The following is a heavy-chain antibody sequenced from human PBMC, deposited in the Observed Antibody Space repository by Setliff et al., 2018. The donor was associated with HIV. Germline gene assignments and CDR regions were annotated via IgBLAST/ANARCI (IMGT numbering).Heavy chain of an antibody. CDR3: AREYNVYDYRFDSSGYDY. V-gene: IGHV3-7*01. D-gene: IGHD3-22*01. CDR2: IKPDGSEK. CDR1: GVSFSNYW. Sequence: PGGSLRLSCVASGVSFSNYWMNWVRQAPGKGLEWVANIKPDGSEKYYVDSVKGRFTISRDGAKNSLYLQMNSLRAEDTAVYYCAREYNVYDYRFDSSGYDYWGQGTLVTVSS. J-gene: IGHJ4*02.